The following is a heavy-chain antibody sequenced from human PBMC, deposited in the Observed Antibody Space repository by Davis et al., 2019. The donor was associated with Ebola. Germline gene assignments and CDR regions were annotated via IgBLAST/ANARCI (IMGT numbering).Heavy chain of an antibody. V-gene: IGHV3-30*18. D-gene: IGHD6-19*01. CDR3: AKGSGCDL. CDR1: GFPFSSYG. Sequence: PGGSLRLSCAASGFPFSSYGIHWVRQAPGKGLEWVEVISYDGSNKYYADSVKGRFTISRDNSKNTLYLQMDSLKAEDTAVYYCAKGSGCDLWGRGTLVTVSS. CDR2: ISYDGSNK. J-gene: IGHJ2*01.